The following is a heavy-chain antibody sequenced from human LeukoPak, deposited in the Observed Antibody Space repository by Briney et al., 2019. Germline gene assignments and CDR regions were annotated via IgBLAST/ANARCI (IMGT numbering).Heavy chain of an antibody. Sequence: GGSLRLSCTASGLSLNNYAMSWVRQVPGKGLEWVSGITGSGTTYYADSVKGRFTISRDNSKNTLYLQMNSLRAEDTAVYYCAKVTYGSGTYGAFDYWGQGTLVTVSS. CDR3: AKVTYGSGTYGAFDY. J-gene: IGHJ4*02. V-gene: IGHV3-23*01. CDR2: ITGSGTT. D-gene: IGHD3-10*01. CDR1: GLSLNNYA.